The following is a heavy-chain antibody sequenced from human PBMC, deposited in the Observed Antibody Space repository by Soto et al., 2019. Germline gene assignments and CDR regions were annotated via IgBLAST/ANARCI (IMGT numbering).Heavy chain of an antibody. V-gene: IGHV4-30-4*01. J-gene: IGHJ3*02. D-gene: IGHD3-22*01. CDR3: ARITMIDGAFDI. Sequence: QVQLQESGPGLVKPSQTLSLTCTVSGGSISSGDYYWSWIRQPPGKGLEWIGYIYYSGSTYYNPSLKSRVTLSVDTSRIQFALKRSSVTAADTAVYYCARITMIDGAFDIWGQGTMVTVSS. CDR2: IYYSGST. CDR1: GGSISSGDYY.